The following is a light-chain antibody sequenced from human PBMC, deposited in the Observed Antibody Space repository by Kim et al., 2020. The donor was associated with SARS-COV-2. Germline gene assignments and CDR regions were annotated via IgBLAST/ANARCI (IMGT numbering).Light chain of an antibody. CDR2: QND. V-gene: IGLV3-1*01. CDR1: ELGDRY. Sequence: SYELTQPPSVSVSPGQTATIPCSGTELGDRYTSWYQQRPGQSPTQIIYQNDKRPSRIPERFSGSNSGNTATLTISGAQSMDEADYYCQAWDSATSSYVFGTGTKVTVL. J-gene: IGLJ1*01. CDR3: QAWDSATSSYV.